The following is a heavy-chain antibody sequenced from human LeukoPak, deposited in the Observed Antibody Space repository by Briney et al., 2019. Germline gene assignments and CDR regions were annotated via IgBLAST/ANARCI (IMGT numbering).Heavy chain of an antibody. J-gene: IGHJ6*03. CDR2: ISGSGGST. Sequence: PGGSLRLSCAASGFTFSSYAMSWVRQAPGKGLEWVSAISGSGGSTYYADSVKGRFTISRDNSKNTLYLQMNSLRAEDTAVYYCAKEGHLPGYSSGWFGYYYMDAWGKGTTVTVSS. D-gene: IGHD6-19*01. V-gene: IGHV3-23*01. CDR1: GFTFSSYA. CDR3: AKEGHLPGYSSGWFGYYYMDA.